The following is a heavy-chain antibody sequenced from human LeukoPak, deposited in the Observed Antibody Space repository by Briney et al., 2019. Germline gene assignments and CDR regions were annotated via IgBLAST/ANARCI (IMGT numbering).Heavy chain of an antibody. D-gene: IGHD3-10*01. CDR2: IYYSGST. Sequence: PSETLSLTCTVSGGSISSYYWSWIRQPPGKGLEWIGYIYYSGSTNYNPSLKSRVTISVDTSKNQFSLKLSSVTAADTAVYYCARSKAVTMVRGVNNWFDPWGQGTLVTVSS. CDR1: GGSISSYY. V-gene: IGHV4-59*08. CDR3: ARSKAVTMVRGVNNWFDP. J-gene: IGHJ5*02.